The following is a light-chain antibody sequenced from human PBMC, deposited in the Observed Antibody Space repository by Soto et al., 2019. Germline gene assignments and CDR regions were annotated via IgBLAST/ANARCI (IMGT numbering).Light chain of an antibody. CDR2: EVS. CDR1: SSDVGGYNY. J-gene: IGLJ1*01. Sequence: QSALTQPASVSGSPGQSITISCTGTSSDVGGYNYVSWYQQHPGKAPKLMIYEVSNRPSGVSNRFSGSKSGNTASLTVSGLQAEDEADYYCSAYAGSPYLYVFGSGTKVTVL. CDR3: SAYAGSPYLYV. V-gene: IGLV2-14*01.